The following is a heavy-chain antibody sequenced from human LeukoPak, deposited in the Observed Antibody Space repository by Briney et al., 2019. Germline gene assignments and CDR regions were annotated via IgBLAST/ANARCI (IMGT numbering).Heavy chain of an antibody. CDR3: ARQRRNIVVVTAIRGWFDP. D-gene: IGHD2-21*02. CDR2: IYYSGST. Sequence: SETLSLTCTVSGYSISSGYYWGWIRQPPGKGLEWIGSIYYSGSTYYNPSLKSRVTISVDTSKNQFSLKLSSVTAADTAVYYCARQRRNIVVVTAIRGWFDPWGQGTLVTVSS. CDR1: GYSISSGYY. V-gene: IGHV4-38-2*02. J-gene: IGHJ5*02.